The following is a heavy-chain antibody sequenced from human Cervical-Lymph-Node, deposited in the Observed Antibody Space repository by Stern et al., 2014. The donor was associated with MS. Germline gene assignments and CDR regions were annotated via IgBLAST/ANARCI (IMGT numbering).Heavy chain of an antibody. D-gene: IGHD3-16*02. Sequence: HVQLQESGPGLVKPSETLSLMCSVSSGFIGNNYWSWIRQPPGKGLEWIVHLYYSGSTYYNPSLKSRVTISLDTSKNQLSLRLSSVTAADTAVYYCARAGPYDYIWGNFRHRAFYFDSWGQGALVTVSS. V-gene: IGHV4-59*01. CDR1: SGFIGNNY. J-gene: IGHJ4*02. CDR3: ARAGPYDYIWGNFRHRAFYFDS. CDR2: LYYSGST.